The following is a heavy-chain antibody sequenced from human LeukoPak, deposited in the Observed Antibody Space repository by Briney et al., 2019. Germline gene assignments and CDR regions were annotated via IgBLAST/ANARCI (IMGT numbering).Heavy chain of an antibody. CDR3: ARGGSHDYYDSSGYLYYFDY. Sequence: SETLCLTCAVYGGSFSGYYWSWIRQPPGKGLEWIGEINHSGSTNYNPSLKSRVTISVDTSKNQFSLKLSSVTAADTAVYYCARGGSHDYYDSSGYLYYFDYWGQGTLVTVSS. D-gene: IGHD3-22*01. J-gene: IGHJ4*02. V-gene: IGHV4-34*01. CDR1: GGSFSGYY. CDR2: INHSGST.